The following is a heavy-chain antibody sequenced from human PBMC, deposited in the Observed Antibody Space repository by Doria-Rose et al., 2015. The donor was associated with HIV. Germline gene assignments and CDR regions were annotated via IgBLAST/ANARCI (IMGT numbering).Heavy chain of an antibody. CDR2: ISGNGGTT. Sequence: VQLVESGGGLVQPGGSLELSCVASGFAFSTYSMTRVRQAPGKGLEWVSDISGNGGTTNYADSVKGRFTIARDNSKNTLYLQINSLRAEDTAVYYCAKDRNSSSSLSYGMDVWGQGTTLTVSS. D-gene: IGHD6-6*01. CDR3: AKDRNSSSSLSYGMDV. J-gene: IGHJ6*02. CDR1: GFAFSTYS. V-gene: IGHV3-23*04.